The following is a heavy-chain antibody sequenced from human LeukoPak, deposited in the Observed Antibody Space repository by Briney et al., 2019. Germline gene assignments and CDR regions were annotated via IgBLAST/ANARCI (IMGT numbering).Heavy chain of an antibody. CDR1: GYTFTSYA. D-gene: IGHD6-13*01. CDR2: INTNTGNP. Sequence: GASVKVSCKASGYTFTSYAMNWVRQAPGQGLEWMGWINTNTGNPTYAQGFTGRFVFSLDTSVSTAYLQISSLKAEDTAVYYCARPGYSSSWYQDVPLISDYWGQGTLVTVSS. V-gene: IGHV7-4-1*02. J-gene: IGHJ4*02. CDR3: ARPGYSSSWYQDVPLISDY.